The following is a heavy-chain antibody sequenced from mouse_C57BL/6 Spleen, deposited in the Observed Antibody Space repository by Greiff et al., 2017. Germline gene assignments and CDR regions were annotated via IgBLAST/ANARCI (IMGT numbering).Heavy chain of an antibody. J-gene: IGHJ4*01. Sequence: VQLQQSGAELVRPGTSVKVSCKASGYAFTNYLIEWVKQRPGQGLEWIGVINPGSGGTNYNEKFKGKATLTADKSSSTAYMQLSSLTSEDSAVYCCARSQDAMDYWGQGTSVTVSS. CDR2: INPGSGGT. CDR1: GYAFTNYL. D-gene: IGHD6-1*01. CDR3: ARSQDAMDY. V-gene: IGHV1-54*01.